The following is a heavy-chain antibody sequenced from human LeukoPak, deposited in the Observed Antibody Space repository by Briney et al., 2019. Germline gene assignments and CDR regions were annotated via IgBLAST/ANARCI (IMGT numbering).Heavy chain of an antibody. Sequence: GGSLRLSCAASGFTFSSYSMNWFRQAPGKGLNGFSSISSSSSYIYYADSVKGRFTISRDNAKNSLYLQMNSLRAEDTAVYYCAREDGYNEDYFDYWGQGTLVTVSS. V-gene: IGHV3-21*01. CDR3: AREDGYNEDYFDY. D-gene: IGHD5-24*01. J-gene: IGHJ4*02. CDR2: ISSSSSYI. CDR1: GFTFSSYS.